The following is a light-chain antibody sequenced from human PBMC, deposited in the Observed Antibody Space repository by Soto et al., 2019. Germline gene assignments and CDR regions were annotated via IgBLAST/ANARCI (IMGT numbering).Light chain of an antibody. Sequence: QSVLTQPASVSGSPGQSVTISCTGTSRYVGSYNLVSWYQHHPGKAPKVMIYEASKRPSGVSNRFSGSRSGNTASLTISGLQAEDEADYYCCSYAGSSPVVFGGGTKVTVL. V-gene: IGLV2-23*01. J-gene: IGLJ2*01. CDR2: EAS. CDR1: SRYVGSYNL. CDR3: CSYAGSSPVV.